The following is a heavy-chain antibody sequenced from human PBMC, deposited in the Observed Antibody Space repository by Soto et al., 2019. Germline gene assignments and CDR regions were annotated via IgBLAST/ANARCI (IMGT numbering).Heavy chain of an antibody. D-gene: IGHD4-17*01. Sequence: QLQLQESGPGLVKPSETLYLTCTVSGGSISSSSYYWGWIRQAPGKGLEWIGSIYYSGTTYYNPSLKSRVTISVDTSKNQFSLKLGSVTAADTAVYYCASPPATVTTRYYYYIDVWGKGTAVTVSS. V-gene: IGHV4-39*01. J-gene: IGHJ6*03. CDR2: IYYSGTT. CDR1: GGSISSSSYY. CDR3: ASPPATVTTRYYYYIDV.